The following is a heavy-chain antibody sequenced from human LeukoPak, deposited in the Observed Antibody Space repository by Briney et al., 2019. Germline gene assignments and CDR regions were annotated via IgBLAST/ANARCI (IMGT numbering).Heavy chain of an antibody. Sequence: GGSLRLSCAASGFTFSSYAMHWVRQAPGKGLEWVAVISYDGSNKYYADSVKGRFTISRDNSKNTLYLQMNSLRAEDTAVYYCARGLWFGEFYFDYWGQGTLVTVFS. CDR2: ISYDGSNK. CDR3: ARGLWFGEFYFDY. CDR1: GFTFSSYA. J-gene: IGHJ4*02. D-gene: IGHD3-10*01. V-gene: IGHV3-30-3*01.